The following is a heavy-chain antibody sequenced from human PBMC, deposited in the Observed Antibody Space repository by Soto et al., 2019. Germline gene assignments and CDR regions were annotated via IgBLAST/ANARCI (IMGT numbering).Heavy chain of an antibody. V-gene: IGHV3-30*04. CDR3: VGPHSESSNAFDL. J-gene: IGHJ5*02. D-gene: IGHD3-10*01. CDR2: ISYDGENQ. Sequence: PGGSLRLSCAASGFSFSHYAMHWVRQPPGKGLEWVALISYDGENQYFTDSVRGRFTISRDNSKTAVYLEMNDLRLDDTATYYCVGPHSESSNAFDLWRQGTLVTVSS. CDR1: GFSFSHYA.